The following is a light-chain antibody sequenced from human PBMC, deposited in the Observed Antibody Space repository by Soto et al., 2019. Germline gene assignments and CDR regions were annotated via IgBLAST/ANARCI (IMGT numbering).Light chain of an antibody. Sequence: QLVLTQPPSASGTPGQRVTISCSGSSSNIGSDYVYWFQQLPGTAPKLLIYSNDQRPSGVPGRFSGSKSGTSASLAISGLRSEDEADYHCAAWDDSLSAYVFGGGTKVTVL. CDR2: SND. V-gene: IGLV1-47*02. CDR3: AAWDDSLSAYV. J-gene: IGLJ1*01. CDR1: SSNIGSDY.